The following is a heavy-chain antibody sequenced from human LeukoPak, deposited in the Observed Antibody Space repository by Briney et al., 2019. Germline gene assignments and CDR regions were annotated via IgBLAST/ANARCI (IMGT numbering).Heavy chain of an antibody. CDR2: ISSNGGST. J-gene: IGHJ4*02. V-gene: IGHV3-64*04. D-gene: IGHD4-23*01. CDR3: AKGFTVVIDPFDY. CDR1: GFTFSSYA. Sequence: PGGSLRLSCSASGFTFSSYAMHWVRQAPGKGLEYVSAISSNGGSTYYADSVKGRFTISRDNSKNTLHLQMNSLRAEDTAVYYCAKGFTVVIDPFDYWGQGTLVTVSS.